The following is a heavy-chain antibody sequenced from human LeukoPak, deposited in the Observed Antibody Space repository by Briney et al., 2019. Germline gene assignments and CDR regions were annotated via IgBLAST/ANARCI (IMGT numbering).Heavy chain of an antibody. Sequence: GASVKVSCKASGYTFTSYDINWVRQATGQGLEWMGWMNPNSGNTGYAQKFQGRDTMTRNTSISTAYMELSSLRSEDTAVYYCALRYFDWLFDDAFDIWGQGTMVTVSS. D-gene: IGHD3-9*01. CDR2: MNPNSGNT. CDR1: GYTFTSYD. CDR3: ALRYFDWLFDDAFDI. V-gene: IGHV1-8*01. J-gene: IGHJ3*02.